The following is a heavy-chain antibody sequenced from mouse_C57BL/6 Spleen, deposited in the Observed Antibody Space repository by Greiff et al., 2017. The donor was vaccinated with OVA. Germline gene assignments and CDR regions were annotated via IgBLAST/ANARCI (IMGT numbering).Heavy chain of an antibody. V-gene: IGHV5-6*01. D-gene: IGHD1-1*01. Sequence: EVKVVESGGDLVKPGGSLKLSCAASGFTFSSYGMSWVRQTPDKRLEWVATISSGGSYTYYPDSVKGRFTISRDNAKNTLYLQMSSLKSEDTAMYYCARMGYYGSRGLRFDYWGQGTTLTVSS. CDR3: ARMGYYGSRGLRFDY. CDR2: ISSGGSYT. J-gene: IGHJ2*01. CDR1: GFTFSSYG.